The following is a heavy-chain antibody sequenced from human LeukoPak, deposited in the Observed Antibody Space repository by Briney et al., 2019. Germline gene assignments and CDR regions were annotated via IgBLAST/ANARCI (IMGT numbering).Heavy chain of an antibody. Sequence: QPGGSLRLSCAASGFTFSSYSMNWVRQAPGKGLEWVSYISSSSSTIYYADSVKGRFTISRDNAKNSLSLQMDSLRAEDTAVYYCVRDGGVSGYDLLDYWGQGTLVTVSS. CDR3: VRDGGVSGYDLLDY. J-gene: IGHJ4*02. V-gene: IGHV3-48*04. CDR2: ISSSSSTI. CDR1: GFTFSSYS. D-gene: IGHD5-12*01.